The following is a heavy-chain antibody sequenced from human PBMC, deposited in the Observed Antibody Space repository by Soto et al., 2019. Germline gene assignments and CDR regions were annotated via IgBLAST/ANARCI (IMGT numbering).Heavy chain of an antibody. J-gene: IGHJ4*02. V-gene: IGHV3-72*01. D-gene: IGHD3-16*01. CDR2: TRAKTNSYTT. CDR3: TRATVGTYYFDY. Sequence: PVGSLRLSCAASGFTFSDHYMDWVRQAPGKGLEWVGRTRAKTNSYTTEYAASVKGRFTISRDDSQSSLYLQMNSLKTEDTAVYYCTRATVGTYYFDYWGQGTLVTVSS. CDR1: GFTFSDHY.